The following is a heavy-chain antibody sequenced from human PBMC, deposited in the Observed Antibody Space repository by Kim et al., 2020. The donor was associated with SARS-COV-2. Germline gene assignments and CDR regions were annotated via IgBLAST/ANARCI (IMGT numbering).Heavy chain of an antibody. CDR3: ASGNSGYESRLVDY. Sequence: GGSLRLSCVGSGFPFNKYAMSWVRQAPGKGLEWVSGINLSGGKTYYADSVKGRFTVTRDNSKNTLYLQMNSLRGDDTAVYHCASGNSGYESRLVDYWGQGTLVTVSS. D-gene: IGHD5-12*01. V-gene: IGHV3-23*01. CDR2: INLSGGKT. CDR1: GFPFNKYA. J-gene: IGHJ4*02.